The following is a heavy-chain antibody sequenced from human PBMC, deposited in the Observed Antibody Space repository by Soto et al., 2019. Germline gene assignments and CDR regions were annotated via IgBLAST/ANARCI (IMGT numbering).Heavy chain of an antibody. CDR2: ISYDGSNK. CDR1: GFTFSSYA. D-gene: IGHD3-22*01. V-gene: IGHV3-30-3*01. Sequence: QVQLVESGGGVVQPGRSLRLSCAASGFTFSSYAMHWVRQAPGKGLEWVPVISYDGSNKYYADSVKGRFTISRDNSKNTLYLQMNSLRAEDTAVYYCARLRADSYDSSGPFAYWGQGTLVTVSS. J-gene: IGHJ4*02. CDR3: ARLRADSYDSSGPFAY.